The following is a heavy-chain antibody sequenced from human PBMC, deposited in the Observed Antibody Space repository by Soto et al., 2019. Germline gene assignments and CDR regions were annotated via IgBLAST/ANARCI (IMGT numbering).Heavy chain of an antibody. CDR1: GFTFSSYA. CDR2: ISASGGRT. D-gene: IGHD6-19*01. V-gene: IGHV3-23*01. J-gene: IGHJ4*02. Sequence: PGGSLRLSCAASGFTFSSYAMSWVRQAPGKGLEWVSAISASGGRTYFADSVKDRFTISRDISKNTLFLQMNSLRAEDTAVYYCAKDSGHSSRWYGFDYWGQGTLVTVSS. CDR3: AKDSGHSSRWYGFDY.